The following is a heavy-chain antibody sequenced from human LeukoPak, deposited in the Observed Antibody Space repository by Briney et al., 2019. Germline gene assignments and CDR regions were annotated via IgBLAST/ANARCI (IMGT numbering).Heavy chain of an antibody. V-gene: IGHV3-48*03. CDR1: GFTFSSYE. CDR3: ARVGAAAGTDY. J-gene: IGHJ4*02. CDR2: ISSSGASI. Sequence: PGGSLRLSCAASGFTFSSYEMNWVRQAPGKGLEWISSISSSGASIYYAGSVRGRFTISRDNAKNSVSLQMNSLRAEDTAVYYCARVGAAAGTDYWGQGTLVTVSS. D-gene: IGHD6-13*01.